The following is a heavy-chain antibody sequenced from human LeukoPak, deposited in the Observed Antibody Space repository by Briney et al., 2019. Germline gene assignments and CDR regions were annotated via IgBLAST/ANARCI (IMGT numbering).Heavy chain of an antibody. Sequence: PEGSLRLSCAASGFTFSSYGMHWVRQAPGKGLEWVAVISYDGSNKYYADSVKGRITISRDSSKNTLYLQMNSLRAEDTAVYYCAKASGVPWADYAFDIWGQGTMVTVSS. CDR3: AKASGVPWADYAFDI. CDR2: ISYDGSNK. J-gene: IGHJ3*02. D-gene: IGHD3-10*01. V-gene: IGHV3-30*18. CDR1: GFTFSSYG.